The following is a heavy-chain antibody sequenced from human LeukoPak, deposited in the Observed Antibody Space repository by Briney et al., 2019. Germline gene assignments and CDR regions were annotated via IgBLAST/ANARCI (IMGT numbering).Heavy chain of an antibody. CDR2: INHSGST. CDR1: GGSFSGYY. J-gene: IGHJ5*02. V-gene: IGHV4-34*01. CDR3: ARSGPRIAVAGMLGWFDP. Sequence: SETLSLACAVYGGSFSGYYWSWIRQPPGKWLEWIGEINHSGSTNYNPSLKSRVTISVDTSKNQFSLKLSSVTAADTAVYYCARSGPRIAVAGMLGWFDPWGQGTLVTVSS. D-gene: IGHD6-19*01.